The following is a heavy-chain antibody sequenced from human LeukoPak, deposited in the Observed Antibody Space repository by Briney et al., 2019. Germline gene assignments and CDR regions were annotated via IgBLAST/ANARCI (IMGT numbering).Heavy chain of an antibody. J-gene: IGHJ4*02. CDR3: AKWGEMIGGFDY. D-gene: IGHD3-22*01. Sequence: GGSLRLSCAASGFSFRNYAMSWVRQAPGKGLERVSGVNGNGDSTYYADSVKGRFTISRDNSKNTLYLQMNSLGAEDTADYYCAKWGEMIGGFDYWGQRTLVTVSS. V-gene: IGHV3-23*01. CDR1: GFSFRNYA. CDR2: VNGNGDST.